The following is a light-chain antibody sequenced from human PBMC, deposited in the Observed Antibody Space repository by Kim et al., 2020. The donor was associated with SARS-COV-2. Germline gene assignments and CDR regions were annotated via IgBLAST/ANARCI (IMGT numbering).Light chain of an antibody. CDR2: RNN. CDR3: AAWDDSLSGYV. V-gene: IGLV1-47*01. J-gene: IGLJ1*01. CDR1: SANIGSNY. Sequence: QSVLTQPPSASGTPGQRVTISCSGGSANIGSNYVYWYQHLPGTAPKLLIYRNNQRPSGGPDRFSCSKSATSASLAISGLRSEDEAVYYCAAWDDSLSGYVFGSGTKVTVL.